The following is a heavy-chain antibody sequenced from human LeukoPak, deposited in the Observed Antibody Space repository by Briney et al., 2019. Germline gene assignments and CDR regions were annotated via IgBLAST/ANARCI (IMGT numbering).Heavy chain of an antibody. D-gene: IGHD2-15*01. V-gene: IGHV4-61*02. CDR2: IYTSGST. CDR1: GGSISSGSYY. Sequence: SQTLSLTCTVSGGSISSGSYYWSWFRQPAGKGLEWIGRIYTSGSTNYNPSLKSRVTISVDTSRNQFSLKLSSVTAADTAVYYCARDVEVSLLIDPWGQGTLVTVSS. J-gene: IGHJ5*02. CDR3: ARDVEVSLLIDP.